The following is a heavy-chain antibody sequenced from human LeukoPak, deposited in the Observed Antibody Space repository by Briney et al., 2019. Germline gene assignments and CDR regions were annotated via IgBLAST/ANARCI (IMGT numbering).Heavy chain of an antibody. CDR1: GGTFSSSA. D-gene: IGHD5-18*01. V-gene: IGHV1-69*04. Sequence: GASVKVSCKTYGGTFSSSAITWVRQGPGQGLEWMGRIIPVLNITTYAQKFQGSVTITADTSTSTVYMELSSLRSEETAVYYCARDQGLTAPPPYGLDVWGQGTTVTVSS. CDR2: IIPVLNIT. CDR3: ARDQGLTAPPPYGLDV. J-gene: IGHJ6*02.